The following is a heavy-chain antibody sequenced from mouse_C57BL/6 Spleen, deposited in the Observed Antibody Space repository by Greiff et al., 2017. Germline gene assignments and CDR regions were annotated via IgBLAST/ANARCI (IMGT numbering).Heavy chain of an antibody. CDR1: GFTFSSYA. D-gene: IGHD2-1*01. CDR2: ISSGGDYI. J-gene: IGHJ2*01. CDR3: TRDYGNLFDY. V-gene: IGHV5-9-1*02. Sequence: EVKVVESGEGLVKPGGSLKLSCAASGFTFSSYAMSWVRQTPEKRLEWVAYISSGGDYIYYADTVKGLFTISRDNARNTLYLQMSSLKSEDTAMYYCTRDYGNLFDYWGQGTTLTVSA.